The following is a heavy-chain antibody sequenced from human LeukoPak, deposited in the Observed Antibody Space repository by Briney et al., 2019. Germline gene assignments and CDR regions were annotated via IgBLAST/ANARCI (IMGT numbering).Heavy chain of an antibody. J-gene: IGHJ4*02. CDR1: GFTFSSYW. CDR2: IKQDGSEK. V-gene: IGHV3-7*04. D-gene: IGHD6-6*01. CDR3: ARGGAARRAYFDY. Sequence: GGSLRLSCAASGFTFSSYWMSWVRQAPGKGLEWVANIKQDGSEKYYVDSVKGRFTISRDNAKNSLYLQMNSLRAEDTAVYYCARGGAARRAYFDYWGQGTLVTVSS.